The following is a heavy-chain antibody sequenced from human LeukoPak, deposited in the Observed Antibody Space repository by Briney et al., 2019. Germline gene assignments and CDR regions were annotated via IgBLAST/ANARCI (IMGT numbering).Heavy chain of an antibody. V-gene: IGHV1-69*06. Sequence: SVKVSCKASGGTFSSYAISWVRQAPGQGLEWMGRIIPIFGTANYAQKFQGRVTITADKSTSTAYMELSSLRSEDTAVYYCARDPDYGDYVAINWFDPWGQGTLVTVSS. J-gene: IGHJ5*02. CDR1: GGTFSSYA. CDR2: IIPIFGTA. D-gene: IGHD4-17*01. CDR3: ARDPDYGDYVAINWFDP.